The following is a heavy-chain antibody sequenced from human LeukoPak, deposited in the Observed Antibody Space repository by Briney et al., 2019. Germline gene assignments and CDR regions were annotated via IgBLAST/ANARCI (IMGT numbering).Heavy chain of an antibody. J-gene: IGHJ4*02. D-gene: IGHD3-22*01. CDR1: GGSISSDTYY. CDR2: IHYSGST. CDR3: AREVARGATMIVNFFDY. V-gene: IGHV4-39*07. Sequence: PSETLSLTCTVSGGSISSDTYYWGWIRQSPGKGLEWIGSIHYSGSTYYNPSLKSRVTISVDTSKNQFSLKLSSVTAADTAVYYCAREVARGATMIVNFFDYWGQGTLVTVSS.